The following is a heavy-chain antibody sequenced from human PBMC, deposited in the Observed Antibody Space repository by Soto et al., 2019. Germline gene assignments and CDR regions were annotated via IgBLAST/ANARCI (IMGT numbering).Heavy chain of an antibody. J-gene: IGHJ5*02. CDR2: ISGSGGST. V-gene: IGHV3-23*01. Sequence: GGSLRLSCAACGFTFSSYAMSWVLQAPGKGLEWVSAISGSGGSTYYADSVKGRFTIYRDNSKNTLYLQMNSLRAEDTAVYYCAKDRTPSLTTVTTGRDWFDPRGQGTLVTVSS. CDR1: GFTFSSYA. D-gene: IGHD4-17*01. CDR3: AKDRTPSLTTVTTGRDWFDP.